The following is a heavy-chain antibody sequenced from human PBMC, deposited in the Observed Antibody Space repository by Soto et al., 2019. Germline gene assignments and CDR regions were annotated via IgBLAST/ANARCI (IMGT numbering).Heavy chain of an antibody. CDR2: IWYDGSNK. J-gene: IGHJ4*02. CDR1: DSSFSRYG. Sequence: QVQLVESGGGVVQPGRSLRLSCAASDSSFSRYGMHWVRQAPGKALEWVAVIWYDGSNKYYAESVRGRFTISRDNSRNTLYLQMNSLRDEDTAVYYCARDVNKISFDNWGQGTLVTVSS. D-gene: IGHD3-3*01. V-gene: IGHV3-33*01. CDR3: ARDVNKISFDN.